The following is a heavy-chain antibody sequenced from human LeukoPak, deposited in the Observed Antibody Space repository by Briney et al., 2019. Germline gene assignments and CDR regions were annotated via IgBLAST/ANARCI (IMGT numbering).Heavy chain of an antibody. V-gene: IGHV1-46*01. Sequence: ASVKVSCKASGYTFTSYYMHWVRQAPGQGLEWMGIINPSGGSTSYAQKFQGRVTMTRDTSTSTAYMELSSLRSDDTAFYYCARAPMGAAALYWGQGTLVTVSS. CDR2: INPSGGST. CDR1: GYTFTSYY. CDR3: ARAPMGAAALY. J-gene: IGHJ4*02. D-gene: IGHD6-13*01.